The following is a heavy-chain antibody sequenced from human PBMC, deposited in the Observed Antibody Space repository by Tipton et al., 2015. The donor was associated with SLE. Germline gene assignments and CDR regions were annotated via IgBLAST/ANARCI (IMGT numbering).Heavy chain of an antibody. D-gene: IGHD3-10*01. V-gene: IGHV1-69*01. CDR2: IIPIFGIP. Sequence: QSGAEVKKPGSPVKVSCKASGDTFNSYGISWVRQAHGQGLEWMGGIIPIFGIPNYAQKFQGRVTLTSDESTSTVYMELHSLRAEDTAVDYCARTYYYGSGTYFYRYYYMVVWGKGTTVTFSS. J-gene: IGHJ6*03. CDR3: ARTYYYGSGTYFYRYYYMVV. CDR1: GDTFNSYG.